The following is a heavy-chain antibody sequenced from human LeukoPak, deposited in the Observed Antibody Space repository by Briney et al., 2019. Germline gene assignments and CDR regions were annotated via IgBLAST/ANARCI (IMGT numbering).Heavy chain of an antibody. CDR2: ISSSSSYI. J-gene: IGHJ4*02. CDR1: GFTFSSYS. Sequence: PGGSLRLSCAASGFTFSSYSMNWVRQAPGRGLEWVSSISSSSSYIYYADSVKGRFTISRDNAKNSLYLQMNSLRAEDTAVYYCARVVPAAVYFDYWGQGTLVTVSS. CDR3: ARVVPAAVYFDY. D-gene: IGHD2-2*01. V-gene: IGHV3-21*01.